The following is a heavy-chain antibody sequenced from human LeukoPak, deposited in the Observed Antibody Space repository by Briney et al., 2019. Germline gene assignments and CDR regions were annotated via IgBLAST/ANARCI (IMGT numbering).Heavy chain of an antibody. J-gene: IGHJ1*01. Sequence: SETLSLTCTVSSGSISTYYWNWIRQPPGKGLERIGYIYHSGSTNYNPSLQSRVTISVDTSKNQFSLNLNSVTAADTAVYYCARGGAARLHFQNWGQGTLVTVSS. V-gene: IGHV4-59*01. CDR2: IYHSGST. CDR1: SGSISTYY. D-gene: IGHD6-6*01. CDR3: ARGGAARLHFQN.